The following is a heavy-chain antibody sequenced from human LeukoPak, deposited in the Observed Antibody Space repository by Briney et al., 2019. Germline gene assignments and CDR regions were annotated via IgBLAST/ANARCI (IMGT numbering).Heavy chain of an antibody. Sequence: GESLKISCQGSGYTFTSSWIGWVRQMPGKGLEWMGIIYPGDSDTRYSSSFQGQVTISADKSISTAYLQWSSLKASDTAMYYCARLRHMVYYYYMDVWGKGTTVTVSS. CDR1: GYTFTSSW. CDR3: ARLRHMVYYYYMDV. CDR2: IYPGDSDT. D-gene: IGHD3-10*01. V-gene: IGHV5-51*01. J-gene: IGHJ6*03.